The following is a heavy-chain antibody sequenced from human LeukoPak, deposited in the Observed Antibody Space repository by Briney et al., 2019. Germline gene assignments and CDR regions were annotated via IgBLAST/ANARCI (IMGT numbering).Heavy chain of an antibody. CDR2: IYYSGST. CDR3: ARVGNYYDSSGFPDY. CDR1: GGSISSYY. Sequence: PSETLSLTCTVSGGSISSYYWSWIRQPPGKGLEWIGYIYYSGSTNYNPSLKSRVTISVDTSKNQFSLKLSSVTAADTAAYYCARVGNYYDSSGFPDYWGQGTLVTVSS. D-gene: IGHD3-22*01. J-gene: IGHJ4*02. V-gene: IGHV4-59*01.